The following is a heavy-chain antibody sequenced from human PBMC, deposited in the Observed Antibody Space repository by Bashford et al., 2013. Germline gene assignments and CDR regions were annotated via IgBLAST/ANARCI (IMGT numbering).Heavy chain of an antibody. Sequence: VRQAPGKGLEWVANIKEDGSENAYANPVKGRFTISRDNAKNSLFLQMNSLRAEDTAVYFCVRDSQYGIDWSLDLDYWGRGTLVTVSS. CDR3: VRDSQYGIDWSLDLDY. D-gene: IGHD3-9*01. J-gene: IGHJ4*02. CDR2: IKEDGSEN. V-gene: IGHV3-7*03.